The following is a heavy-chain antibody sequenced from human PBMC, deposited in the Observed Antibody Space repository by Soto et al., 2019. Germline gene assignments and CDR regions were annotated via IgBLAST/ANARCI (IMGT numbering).Heavy chain of an antibody. J-gene: IGHJ4*02. CDR1: GGSISSSIYY. Sequence: SETLSLTCTVSGGSISSSIYYWGWIRQPPGKGLEWIGSIYYSGSTYYNPSLKSRVTISVDTSKNQFSLKLSSVTAADTAVYYCARITIFGVVKTDYWGQGTLVTVSS. V-gene: IGHV4-39*01. CDR3: ARITIFGVVKTDY. CDR2: IYYSGST. D-gene: IGHD3-3*01.